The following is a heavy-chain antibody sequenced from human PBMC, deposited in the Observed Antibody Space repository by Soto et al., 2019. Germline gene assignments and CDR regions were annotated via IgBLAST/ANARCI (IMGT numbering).Heavy chain of an antibody. CDR2: IKSKTDGGTT. CDR3: TTDPTYYDILTGYYLDY. V-gene: IGHV3-15*01. Sequence: PGGSLRLSCAASGFTFSNAWMSWVRQAPGKGLEWVGRIKSKTDGGTTDYAAPVKGRFTISRDDSKNTLYLQMNSLKTEDTAVYYCTTDPTYYDILTGYYLDYWGQGTLVTVSS. D-gene: IGHD3-9*01. J-gene: IGHJ4*02. CDR1: GFTFSNAW.